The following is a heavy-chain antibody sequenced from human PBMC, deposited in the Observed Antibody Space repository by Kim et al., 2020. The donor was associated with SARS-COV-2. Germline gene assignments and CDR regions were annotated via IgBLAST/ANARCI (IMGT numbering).Heavy chain of an antibody. CDR1: GFSFSGYG. J-gene: IGHJ6*02. Sequence: GGSLRLSCAASGFSFSGYGMNWVRQAPGKGLEWVSYISTTTSTIYYADSVKGRFTISRDNAKNSLYLQVNSLRDEDTAVYYCARVVVKYNYSMDVWGQGTTFTVSS. CDR3: ARVVVKYNYSMDV. V-gene: IGHV3-48*02. CDR2: ISTTTSTI. D-gene: IGHD2-21*01.